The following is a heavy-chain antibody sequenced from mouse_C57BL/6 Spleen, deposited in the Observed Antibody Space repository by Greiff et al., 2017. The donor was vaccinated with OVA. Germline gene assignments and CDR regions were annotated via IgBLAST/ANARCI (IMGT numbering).Heavy chain of an antibody. CDR3: ARSTVVANYYAMDY. J-gene: IGHJ4*01. D-gene: IGHD1-1*01. V-gene: IGHV5-17*01. Sequence: DVMLVESGGGLVKPGGSLKLSCAASGFTFSDYGMHWVRQAPEKGLEWVAYISSGSSTIYYADTVKGRFTISRDNAKNTLFLQMTSLRSEDTAMYYCARSTVVANYYAMDYWGQGTSVTVSS. CDR2: ISSGSSTI. CDR1: GFTFSDYG.